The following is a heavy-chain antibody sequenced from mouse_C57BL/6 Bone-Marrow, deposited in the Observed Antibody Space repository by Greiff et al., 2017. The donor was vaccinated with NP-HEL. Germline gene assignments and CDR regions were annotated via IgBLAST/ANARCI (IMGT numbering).Heavy chain of an antibody. CDR2: IRLKSDNYAT. V-gene: IGHV6-3*01. J-gene: IGHJ2*01. CDR3: TAATVVATADY. CDR1: GFTFSNYW. Sequence: EVKVEESGGGLVQPGGSMKLSCVASGFTFSNYWMNWVRQSPEKGLEWVAQIRLKSDNYATHYAESVKGRFTISRDDSKSSVYLQMNNLRAEDTGIYYCTAATVVATADYWGQGTTLTVSS. D-gene: IGHD1-1*01.